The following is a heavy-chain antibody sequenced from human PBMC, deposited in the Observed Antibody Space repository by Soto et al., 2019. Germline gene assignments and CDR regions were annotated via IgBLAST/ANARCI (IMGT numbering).Heavy chain of an antibody. D-gene: IGHD1-1*01. V-gene: IGHV1-3*01. Sequence: ASVKVSCKASGYTFTSYAMHWVRQAPGQRLEWMGWINAGNGNTKYSQKFQGRVTMTRNTSISTAYMELSSLRSEDTAVYYCARGLRNNWNDGRLYSWGQGTLVTVSS. J-gene: IGHJ5*02. CDR2: INAGNGNT. CDR3: ARGLRNNWNDGRLYS. CDR1: GYTFTSYA.